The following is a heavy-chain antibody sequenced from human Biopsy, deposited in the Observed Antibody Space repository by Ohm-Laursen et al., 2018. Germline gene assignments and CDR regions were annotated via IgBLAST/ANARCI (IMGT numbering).Heavy chain of an antibody. V-gene: IGHV3-72*01. CDR1: GFTFSDHY. Sequence: SLRLSCTAPGFTFSDHYMDWVRQAPGKGLAWVGRTTNGVRGFTTEYAASVEGRFTISRGDTKNSLYLQMNSLKIDDTAVYFCSACFYENHPLGYWGQGTLVTVSS. CDR3: SACFYENHPLGY. D-gene: IGHD2/OR15-2a*01. CDR2: TTNGVRGFTT. J-gene: IGHJ4*02.